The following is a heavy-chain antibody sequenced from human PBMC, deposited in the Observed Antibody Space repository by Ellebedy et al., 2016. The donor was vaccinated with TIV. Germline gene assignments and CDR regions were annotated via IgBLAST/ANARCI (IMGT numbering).Heavy chain of an antibody. Sequence: PGGPLRLSCAASGFTFSNYAMSWVRQAPGKGLEWVSSISGNGGSTWYADSVKGRFTISRDNTKNTLYLQMNSLRAEDTALYYCANPPNWSSYTHYHYDMDVWGQGTTVTVSS. CDR2: ISGNGGST. CDR1: GFTFSNYA. D-gene: IGHD3-3*01. V-gene: IGHV3-23*01. CDR3: ANPPNWSSYTHYHYDMDV. J-gene: IGHJ6*02.